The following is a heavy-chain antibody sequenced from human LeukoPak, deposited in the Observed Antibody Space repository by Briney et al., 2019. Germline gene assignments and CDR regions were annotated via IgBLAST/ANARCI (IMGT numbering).Heavy chain of an antibody. CDR2: ISSGSSTI. J-gene: IGHJ5*02. Sequence: GGSLRLSCTASGFTFSSSTMNWVRQAPGKGLEWISYISSGSSTIYYADSVKGRFTISRDNSKNTLYLQMNSLRAEDTAVYYCAKVGTYYHDSSLDAWGQGTLVTVSS. CDR3: AKVGTYYHDSSLDA. D-gene: IGHD3-22*01. V-gene: IGHV3-48*01. CDR1: GFTFSSST.